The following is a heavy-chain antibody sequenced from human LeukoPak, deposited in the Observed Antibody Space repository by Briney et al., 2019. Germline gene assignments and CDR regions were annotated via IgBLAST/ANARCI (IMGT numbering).Heavy chain of an antibody. Sequence: GGSLRLSCAASGFTFSSYGMSWARQAPGKGLEWLSCISSSSTIYYADSVKGRFTTSRDNAKNSLFLQMNSLRAEDTAVYYCARDRPGRAYYFDYWGQGTLVTVSS. J-gene: IGHJ4*02. V-gene: IGHV3-48*01. D-gene: IGHD3-10*01. CDR1: GFTFSSYG. CDR2: ISSSSTI. CDR3: ARDRPGRAYYFDY.